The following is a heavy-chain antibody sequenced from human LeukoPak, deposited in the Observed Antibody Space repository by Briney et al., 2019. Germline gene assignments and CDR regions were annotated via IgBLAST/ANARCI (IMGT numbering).Heavy chain of an antibody. CDR3: ARGKTGDDYVDFDY. CDR2: SDSTGDT. CDR1: GFTFSSHD. V-gene: IGHV3-13*01. J-gene: IGHJ4*02. D-gene: IGHD3-10*02. Sequence: GGSLRLSCAASGFTFSSHDMYWVRQTGKRLEWVAASDSTGDTYYLDSVKGRFTISRETVKNSLSLQVNSLRVGDTGVYYCARGKTGDDYVDFDYWGQGVLVTVSS.